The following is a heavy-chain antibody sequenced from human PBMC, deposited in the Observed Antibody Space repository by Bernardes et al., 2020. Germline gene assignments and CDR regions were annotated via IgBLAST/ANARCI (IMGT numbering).Heavy chain of an antibody. J-gene: IGHJ4*02. CDR3: ARDRGGKDY. D-gene: IGHD3-10*01. CDR2: MNPDGSQR. Sequence: GGSLRLSCETSGFTFSDSCMSWVRQAPGKGLEWVANMNPDGSQRYHVDSVKGRFTISRDNAKSSLYLQMNRLRAEDTAVYYCARDRGGKDYWGQGTLVTVSS. CDR1: GFTFSDSC. V-gene: IGHV3-7*03.